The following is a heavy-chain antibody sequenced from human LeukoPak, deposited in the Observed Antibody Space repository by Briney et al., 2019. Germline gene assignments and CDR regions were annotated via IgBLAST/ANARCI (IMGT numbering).Heavy chain of an antibody. CDR1: GYTFTSYY. CDR3: ARDPHYYGSGSYYRHDWFDP. CDR2: INPNSGGT. Sequence: GASVKVSCKASGYTFTSYYMHWVRQAPGQGLEWMGWINPNSGGTNYAQKFQGRVTMTRDTSISTAYMELSRLRSDDTAVYYCARDPHYYGSGSYYRHDWFDPWGQGTLVTVSS. D-gene: IGHD3-10*01. J-gene: IGHJ5*02. V-gene: IGHV1-2*02.